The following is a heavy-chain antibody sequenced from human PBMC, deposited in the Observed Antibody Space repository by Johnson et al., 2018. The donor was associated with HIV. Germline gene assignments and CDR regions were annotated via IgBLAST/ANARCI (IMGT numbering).Heavy chain of an antibody. J-gene: IGHJ3*02. Sequence: VQLVESGGGLVQPGGSLRLSCAVSGLTFSSYWMSWVRQAPGKGLEWVANIKQDGSEKHYVDSVKGRFIISRDNAKNSLYLQMNSLRAEDTAVYYCSSGDAFDIWGQGTMVTVSS. V-gene: IGHV3-7*05. CDR2: IKQDGSEK. CDR1: GLTFSSYW. CDR3: SSGDAFDI.